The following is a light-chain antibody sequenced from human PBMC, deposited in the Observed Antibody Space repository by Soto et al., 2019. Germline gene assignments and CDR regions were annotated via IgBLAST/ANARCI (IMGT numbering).Light chain of an antibody. CDR1: SSDVGGYDY. V-gene: IGLV2-8*01. CDR3: SSDAGNYNYV. J-gene: IGLJ1*01. Sequence: QSALTQPASVSGSPGQSITISCTGTSSDVGGYDYVSWYQHHPGKAPKLMIYEVTKRPAGVPDRFSGSKSGNTASLTVSGLQAEDEADYYCSSDAGNYNYVFGTGTKVTVL. CDR2: EVT.